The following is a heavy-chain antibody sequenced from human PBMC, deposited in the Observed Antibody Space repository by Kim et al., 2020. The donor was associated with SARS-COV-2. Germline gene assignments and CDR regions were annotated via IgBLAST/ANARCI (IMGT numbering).Heavy chain of an antibody. V-gene: IGHV3-74*01. J-gene: IGHJ6*02. CDR2: IYNDGTRI. CDR3: GGVMTALFSDGLDV. CDR1: GFTFSNYW. Sequence: GGSLRLSCAASGFTFSNYWMHWVRQAPGKGLEWVSRIYNDGTRISYADSVKGRFTISRDNAKNTLFLQVNSLRAEDTAVYYCGGVMTALFSDGLDVWGQG. D-gene: IGHD2-21*02.